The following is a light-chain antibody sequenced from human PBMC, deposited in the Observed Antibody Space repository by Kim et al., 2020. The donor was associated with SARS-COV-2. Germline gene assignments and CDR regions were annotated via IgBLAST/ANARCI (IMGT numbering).Light chain of an antibody. CDR3: AAWDDSLSGRV. CDR1: SSNIGSNY. CDR2: RNN. J-gene: IGLJ2*01. V-gene: IGLV1-47*01. Sequence: GPRVTISCSGSSSNIGSNYVYWYQQLPGTAPKLLIYRNNQRPSGVPDRFSGSKSGTSASLAISGLRSEDEARYYCAAWDDSLSGRVFGGGTQLTVL.